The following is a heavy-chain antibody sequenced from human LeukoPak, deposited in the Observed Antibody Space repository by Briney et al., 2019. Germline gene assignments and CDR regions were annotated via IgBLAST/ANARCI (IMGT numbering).Heavy chain of an antibody. D-gene: IGHD2-2*01. V-gene: IGHV4-4*02. Sequence: SGTLSLTCTVSGDSINSLDLWSWVRQPPGKGLEWIGEMYLSGTTHSNPSVKSRVTISVDTSKNQFSLKLSSVTAADTAVYYCARESSSLGPAAIPFDPWGQGTLVTVSS. CDR3: ARESSSLGPAAIPFDP. CDR2: MYLSGTT. J-gene: IGHJ5*02. CDR1: GDSINSLDL.